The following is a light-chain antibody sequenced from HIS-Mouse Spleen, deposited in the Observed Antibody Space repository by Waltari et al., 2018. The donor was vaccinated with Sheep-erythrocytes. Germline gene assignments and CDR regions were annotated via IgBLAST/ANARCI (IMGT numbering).Light chain of an antibody. Sequence: QSALPQPRPVSGSPGQSVTISCTGTSSDVGGYNYVSWYQQHPGKAPKLMIYEVSKRPSGVPDRFSGSKSGNTASLTVSGLQAEDEADYYCSSYAGSNNWVFGGGTKLTVL. CDR1: SSDVGGYNY. V-gene: IGLV2-8*01. CDR2: EVS. J-gene: IGLJ3*02. CDR3: SSYAGSNNWV.